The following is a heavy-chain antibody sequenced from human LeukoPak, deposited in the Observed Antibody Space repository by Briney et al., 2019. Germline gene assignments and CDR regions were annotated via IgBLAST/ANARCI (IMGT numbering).Heavy chain of an antibody. CDR2: IYYSGST. D-gene: IGHD3-10*01. V-gene: IGHV4-59*01. J-gene: IGHJ1*01. CDR1: GGSISSYY. CDR3: ASVGVYGSGSSYFQH. Sequence: SETLSLTCTVSGGSISSYYWSWFRQPPGKGLEWIGYIYYSGSTNYNPSLKSRVTISVDTSKNQFSLKLSSVTAADTAVYYCASVGVYGSGSSYFQHWGQGTLVTVSS.